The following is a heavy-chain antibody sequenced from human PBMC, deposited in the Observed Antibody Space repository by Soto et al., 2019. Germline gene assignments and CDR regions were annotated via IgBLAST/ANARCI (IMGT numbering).Heavy chain of an antibody. J-gene: IGHJ6*02. V-gene: IGHV5-10-1*01. CDR3: ARHGSGKTYYYYGMDV. D-gene: IGHD3-10*01. CDR2: IDPSDSYT. CDR1: GYSFTSYW. Sequence: PGESLKISCKGSGYSFTSYWISWVRQMPGKGLEWMGRIDPSDSYTNYSPSFQGHVTISADKSISTAYLQWSSLKASDTAMYYCARHGSGKTYYYYGMDVWGQGTTVTGLL.